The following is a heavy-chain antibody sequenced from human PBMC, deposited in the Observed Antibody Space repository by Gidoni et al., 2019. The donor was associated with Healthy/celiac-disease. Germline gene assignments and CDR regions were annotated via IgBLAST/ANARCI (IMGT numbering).Heavy chain of an antibody. CDR1: GFTFDYYA. J-gene: IGHJ4*02. D-gene: IGHD5-12*01. CDR2: ISWNSGSI. CDR3: AKTRGGYDKMCFAS. V-gene: IGHV3-9*01. Sequence: EVQLVESGRGLVQHGRSLRLSCAASGFTFDYYAMHCVRQAPGNGLEWVSGISWNSGSIGYADSVKGRFTISRDNAKNSLYLQMNSLRAEDTALYYCAKTRGGYDKMCFASWGQGTLVTVSS.